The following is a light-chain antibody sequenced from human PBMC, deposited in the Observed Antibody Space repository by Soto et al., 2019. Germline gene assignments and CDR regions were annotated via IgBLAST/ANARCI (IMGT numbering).Light chain of an antibody. J-gene: IGKJ4*01. Sequence: EIVLTQSPGTLSLSPGERATLSCRASQSVSSSYLAWYQQKPGQAPRLLIYGASNRATGIPDRFSGSGSGTDFTFTISRLETEDFAMFYCQQYGNSPLTFGGGTKVGIK. CDR1: QSVSSSY. CDR2: GAS. V-gene: IGKV3-20*01. CDR3: QQYGNSPLT.